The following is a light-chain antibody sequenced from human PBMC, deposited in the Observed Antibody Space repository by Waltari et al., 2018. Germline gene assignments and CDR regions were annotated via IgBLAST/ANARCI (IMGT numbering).Light chain of an antibody. CDR2: WAS. CDR3: QQYYSPPWT. CDR1: QRVLYSSNNKNY. V-gene: IGKV4-1*01. J-gene: IGKJ1*01. Sequence: DIVMTQSPDSLAVSLGERATINCKSSQRVLYSSNNKNYLAWYQQKPGQPPKLLIYWASTRGSGVPDRFSCSGSGTDFTLTISSLQAEDVAVYYCQQYYSPPWTFGQGTKVEIK.